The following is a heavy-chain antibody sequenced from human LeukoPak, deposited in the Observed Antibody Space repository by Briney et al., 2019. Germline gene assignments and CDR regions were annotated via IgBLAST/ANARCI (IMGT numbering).Heavy chain of an antibody. V-gene: IGHV3-33*01. CDR3: ARDRETTSSGTFDY. Sequence: GGSLSLSCAASGFTFSTYGMHWVRQAPGKGLEWVAVIWYDGSNKYYADSVKGRFTISRDNSKNTLYLQMNSLRAEDTAVYYCARDRETTSSGTFDYWGQGALVIVSS. J-gene: IGHJ4*02. CDR1: GFTFSTYG. D-gene: IGHD1-14*01. CDR2: IWYDGSNK.